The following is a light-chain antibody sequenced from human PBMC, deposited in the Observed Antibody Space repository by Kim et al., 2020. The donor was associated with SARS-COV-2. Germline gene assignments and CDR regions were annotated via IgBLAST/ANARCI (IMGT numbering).Light chain of an antibody. V-gene: IGLV2-14*04. J-gene: IGLJ3*02. CDR2: DVT. CDR1: SSDVGGYNY. Sequence: GQSVTISCTGTSSDVGGYNYVSWYQQHPGKAPKLMICDVTKRPSGVSNRFSGSKSGNTASLTISGLQAEDEADYYCTSYTSSNTWVFGGGTQLTVL. CDR3: TSYTSSNTWV.